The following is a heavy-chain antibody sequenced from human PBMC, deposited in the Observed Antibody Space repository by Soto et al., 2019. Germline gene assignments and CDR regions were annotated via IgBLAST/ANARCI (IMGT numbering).Heavy chain of an antibody. Sequence: TSETLSLTCTVSGGSISSGDYYWSWIRQPPGKGLEWIGYIYYSGSTYYNPSLKSRVTISVDTSKNQFSLKLSSVTAADTAVYYCATESSAAASEDYYYGMDVWGQGTTVTVS. CDR3: ATESSAAASEDYYYGMDV. CDR1: GGSISSGDYY. J-gene: IGHJ6*02. CDR2: IYYSGST. V-gene: IGHV4-30-4*01. D-gene: IGHD6-13*01.